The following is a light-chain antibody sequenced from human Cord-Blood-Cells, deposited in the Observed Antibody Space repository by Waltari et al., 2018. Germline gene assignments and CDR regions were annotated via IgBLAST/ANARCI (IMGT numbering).Light chain of an antibody. CDR1: QSISSW. J-gene: IGKJ2*03. Sequence: DIQMTQSPSTLSASVGDRVTITCRASQSISSWLAWYRQKPGKAPKLLIYKASSLESGVPSRCSGSGSGTEFTLTISSLQPDDFATYYCQQYNSYSYSFGQGTKLEIK. V-gene: IGKV1-5*03. CDR3: QQYNSYSYS. CDR2: KAS.